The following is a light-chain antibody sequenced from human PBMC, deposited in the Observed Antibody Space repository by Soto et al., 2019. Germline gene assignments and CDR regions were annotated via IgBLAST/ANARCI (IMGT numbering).Light chain of an antibody. Sequence: PGERATLSCRASQSVTTYLAWYQQKPGQAPRLLIYDASNRATGIPARFSGSGSGTDFTLTISSLQPEDFSVYFCQQRSNWPLITFGQGTRLEIK. V-gene: IGKV3-11*01. J-gene: IGKJ5*01. CDR2: DAS. CDR3: QQRSNWPLIT. CDR1: QSVTTY.